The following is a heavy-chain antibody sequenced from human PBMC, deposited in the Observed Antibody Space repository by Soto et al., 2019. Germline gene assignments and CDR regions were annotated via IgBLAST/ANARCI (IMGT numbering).Heavy chain of an antibody. D-gene: IGHD3-3*01. V-gene: IGHV3-33*01. CDR2: IWSDEK. CDR3: AREVLWRGYHYALDV. J-gene: IGHJ6*02. Sequence: QVQLEESGGGMVQPGRSLRLSCAASGFTFSSSVMHWVRQAPGRGLEWVAVIWSDEKYYADSVTGRFAISRDNSINTLYLQVSSLSAEDTAVYYCAREVLWRGYHYALDVWGQGTTVTVSS. CDR1: GFTFSSSV.